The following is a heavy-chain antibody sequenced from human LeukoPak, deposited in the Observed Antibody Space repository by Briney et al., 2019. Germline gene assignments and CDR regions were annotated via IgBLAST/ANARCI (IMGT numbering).Heavy chain of an antibody. CDR3: AKDPGYYGSGSYYNVGWFDP. D-gene: IGHD3-10*01. V-gene: IGHV3-23*01. Sequence: GGSLRLSCAASGFTFSSYWMSWVRQAPGKGLEWVSAISGSGGSTYYADSVKGRFTISRDNSKNTLYLQMNSLRAEDTAVYYCAKDPGYYGSGSYYNVGWFDPWGQGTLVTVSS. CDR2: ISGSGGST. J-gene: IGHJ5*02. CDR1: GFTFSSYW.